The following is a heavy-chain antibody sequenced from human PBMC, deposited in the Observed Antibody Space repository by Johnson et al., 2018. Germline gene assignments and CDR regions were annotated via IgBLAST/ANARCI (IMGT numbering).Heavy chain of an antibody. D-gene: IGHD3-16*01. CDR1: GFTFSNYN. CDR3: ARTYTFDM. J-gene: IGHJ3*02. Sequence: VQLVQSGGGLVQPVGSLRLSCAASGFTFSNYNMHWVRQATGKGLEWVSGIGTGGDTYYSASVKGRFTISREDAKNSLYLQLNSLRAGDTAVYYCARTYTFDMWGQGTVVTVSS. V-gene: IGHV3-13*01. CDR2: IGTGGDT.